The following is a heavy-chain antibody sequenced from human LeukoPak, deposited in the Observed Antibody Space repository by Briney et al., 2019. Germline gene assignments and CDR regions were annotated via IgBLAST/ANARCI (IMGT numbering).Heavy chain of an antibody. J-gene: IGHJ5*02. CDR1: GDSISSYY. D-gene: IGHD2-21*01. V-gene: IGHV4-59*01. Sequence: SETLSLTCTVSGDSISSYYWSWIRQPPGKGLEWIGYIYYSGSTNYNPSLKSRVTISVDTSKNQFSLKLSSVTAADTAVYYCARVRAVDWWFDPWGQGTLVTVSS. CDR3: ARVRAVDWWFDP. CDR2: IYYSGST.